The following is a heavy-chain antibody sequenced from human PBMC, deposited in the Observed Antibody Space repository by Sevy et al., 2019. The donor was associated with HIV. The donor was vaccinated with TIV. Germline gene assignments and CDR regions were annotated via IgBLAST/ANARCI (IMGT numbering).Heavy chain of an antibody. CDR2: IKTKTDGGIT. J-gene: IGHJ3*02. CDR1: GFTFSNAW. CDR3: TPDLILMITMIVVVIIYALDI. V-gene: IGHV3-15*07. D-gene: IGHD3-22*01. Sequence: GGSLRLSCAASGFTFSNAWMNWVRQAPGKGLEWVGRIKTKTDGGITDYAAPVKGRFTISRDDSKNTLYLQMNSLKTEDTAVYYCTPDLILMITMIVVVIIYALDIWGQGTMVTVSS.